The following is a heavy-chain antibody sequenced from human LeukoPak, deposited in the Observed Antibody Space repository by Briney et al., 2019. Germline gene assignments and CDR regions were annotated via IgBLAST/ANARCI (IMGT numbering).Heavy chain of an antibody. D-gene: IGHD6-6*01. J-gene: IGHJ4*02. Sequence: GSSVKVSCKASGGTFSSYAINWVRQATGQGLEWMGWMNPNSGNTGYAQKFQGRVTMTRNTSISTAYMELSSLRSEDTAVYYCARGNPKQLVTYWGQGTLVTVSS. CDR2: MNPNSGNT. CDR1: GGTFSSYA. CDR3: ARGNPKQLVTY. V-gene: IGHV1-8*02.